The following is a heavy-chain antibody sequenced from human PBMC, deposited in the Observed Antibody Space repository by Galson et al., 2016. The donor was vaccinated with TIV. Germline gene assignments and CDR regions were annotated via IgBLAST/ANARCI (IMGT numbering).Heavy chain of an antibody. J-gene: IGHJ4*02. CDR2: TKSKSAGETR. Sequence: SLRLSCAASGFSFNKAWMHWVRQAPGKGLEWVGRTKSKSAGETRDYAAPGQGRFTISRDDSNNTLYLKMNSLKTEDTAHYSCRTDHWWELQNDDWGQGTLLTVSA. CDR3: RTDHWWELQNDD. V-gene: IGHV3-15*01. CDR1: GFSFNKAW. D-gene: IGHD1-26*01.